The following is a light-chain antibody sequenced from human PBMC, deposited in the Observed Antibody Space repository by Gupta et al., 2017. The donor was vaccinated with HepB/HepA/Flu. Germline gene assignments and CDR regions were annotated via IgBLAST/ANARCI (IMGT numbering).Light chain of an antibody. CDR3: QQRRSWPLT. J-gene: IGKJ5*01. CDR2: DAS. V-gene: IGKV3-11*01. CDR1: QSVIIY. Sequence: EIVLTQSPATLSLSPGERATLSCRASQSVIIYLAWYQQKPGQAPRLLIYDASNRATGIPARFSGSGSGTEFTLTISSREPEDFAIYYCQQRRSWPLTFGQGTRLEIK.